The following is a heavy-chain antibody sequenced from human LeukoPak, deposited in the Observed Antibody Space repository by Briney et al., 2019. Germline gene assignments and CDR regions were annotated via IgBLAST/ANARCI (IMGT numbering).Heavy chain of an antibody. V-gene: IGHV2-5*01. D-gene: IGHD2-2*01. CDR1: GFSLSTSGVG. CDR3: AHSDKYQLPFDY. J-gene: IGHJ4*02. Sequence: SGPTLVKPTQTLTLTCTFSGFSLSTSGVGVGWIRQPPGKALEWLALINWNDDKRYSPSLKSRLTITKDTSKNQVVLTMTNMDPVDTATYYCAHSDKYQLPFDYWGQGTLVTVSS. CDR2: INWNDDK.